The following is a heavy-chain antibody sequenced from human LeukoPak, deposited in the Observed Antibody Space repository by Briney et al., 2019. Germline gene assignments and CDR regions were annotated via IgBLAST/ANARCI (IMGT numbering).Heavy chain of an antibody. V-gene: IGHV3-64*01. J-gene: IGHJ4*02. CDR2: VIGNGGTT. CDR3: ARERAFYYFDY. CDR1: GYTFTTYT. Sequence: PGGSLRLSCAASGYTFTTYTIHWVRQAPGKGLEYVSAVIGNGGTTYYANSVKGRFTISRDNSKNTVYLQMGSLRAEDTAVCYCARERAFYYFDYCGQGTLVTVSS.